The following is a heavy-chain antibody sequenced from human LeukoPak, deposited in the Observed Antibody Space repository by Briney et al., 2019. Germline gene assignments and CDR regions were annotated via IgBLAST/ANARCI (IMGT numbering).Heavy chain of an antibody. CDR1: GGTFSSYA. CDR2: IIPIFGTA. J-gene: IGHJ6*03. Sequence: ASVKVSCKASGGTFSSYAISWVRQALGQGLEWMGGIIPIFGTANYAQKFQGRVTITTDESTSTAYMELSSLRSEDTAVYYCARVIEGYGDSPLSSYYYMDVRGKGTTVTVSS. CDR3: ARVIEGYGDSPLSSYYYMDV. V-gene: IGHV1-69*05. D-gene: IGHD4-17*01.